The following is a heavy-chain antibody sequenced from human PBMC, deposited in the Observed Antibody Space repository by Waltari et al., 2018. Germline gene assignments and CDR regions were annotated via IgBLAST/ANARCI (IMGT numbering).Heavy chain of an antibody. D-gene: IGHD6-13*01. J-gene: IGHJ4*02. CDR2: IYHSGSP. Sequence: QVQLQESGPGLVKPSETLSLTCAVSGYSISSGYYWGWIRQPPGKGLEWIGSIYHSGSPNANPAPTSRVTKSVETAKNQFALKLSSVTAADTAVYYCARLYSSSWSYLDGWGQGTLVTVSS. CDR1: GYSISSGYY. CDR3: ARLYSSSWSYLDG. V-gene: IGHV4-38-2*01.